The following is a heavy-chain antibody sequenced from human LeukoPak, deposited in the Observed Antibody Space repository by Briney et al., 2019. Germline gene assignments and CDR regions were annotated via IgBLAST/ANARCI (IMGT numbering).Heavy chain of an antibody. D-gene: IGHD3-10*01. V-gene: IGHV3-21*01. CDR2: ISRSSTYI. CDR1: GFTFSSYS. J-gene: IGHJ3*01. Sequence: GGSLRLSCAASGFTFSSYSMKWVRQAPGKGLEWVSSISRSSTYIYYADSVEGRFTISRDNAKNSLYLQMNSLRAEDTAVYYCARAVPASGSRSDAFDLWGQGTMVTVSS. CDR3: ARAVPASGSRSDAFDL.